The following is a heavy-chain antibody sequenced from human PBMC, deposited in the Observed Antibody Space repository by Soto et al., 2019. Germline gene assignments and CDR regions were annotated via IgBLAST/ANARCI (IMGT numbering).Heavy chain of an antibody. CDR3: ARDLLYCSGGSCYWSWFDP. Sequence: SETLSLTCTVSGGSVSSGSYYWSWIRQPPGKGLEWIGYIYYSGSTNYNPSLKSRVTISVDTSKNQFSLKLSSVTAADTAVYYCARDLLYCSGGSCYWSWFDPWGQGTLVTVSS. V-gene: IGHV4-61*01. CDR1: GGSVSSGSYY. D-gene: IGHD2-15*01. CDR2: IYYSGST. J-gene: IGHJ5*02.